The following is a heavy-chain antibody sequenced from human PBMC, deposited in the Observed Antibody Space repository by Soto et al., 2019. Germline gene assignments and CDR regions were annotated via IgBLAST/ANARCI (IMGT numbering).Heavy chain of an antibody. J-gene: IGHJ4*02. Sequence: SETLSLTCAVSGGSISSSNWWSWVRQPPGKGLEWIGEIYHSGSTNYNPSLKSRVTISVDKSKNQFSLKLSSVTAADTAVYYCARSPLYGSGRAFDYWGQGTLVTVSS. CDR1: GGSISSSNW. CDR2: IYHSGST. V-gene: IGHV4-4*02. D-gene: IGHD3-10*01. CDR3: ARSPLYGSGRAFDY.